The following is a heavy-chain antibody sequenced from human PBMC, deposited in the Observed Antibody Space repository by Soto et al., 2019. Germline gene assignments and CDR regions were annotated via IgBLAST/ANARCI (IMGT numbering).Heavy chain of an antibody. V-gene: IGHV3-30*04. J-gene: IGHJ6*02. CDR3: AKVTFSGDYYYNYGMDV. D-gene: IGHD6-19*01. Sequence: GGSLRLSCAASGFTFSRYAMHWVRQAPGKGMEWVAVISYDGSNKYYADSVKGRFTISRDNSKNTLYLQMNSLRAEDTAVYYCAKVTFSGDYYYNYGMDVWGQGTTVTVSS. CDR2: ISYDGSNK. CDR1: GFTFSRYA.